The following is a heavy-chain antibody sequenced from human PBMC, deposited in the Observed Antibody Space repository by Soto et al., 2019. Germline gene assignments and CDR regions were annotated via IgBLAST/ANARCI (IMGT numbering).Heavy chain of an antibody. CDR1: GFTFSSYW. D-gene: IGHD2-2*02. Sequence: PGGSLRLSCAASGFTFSSYWMHWVRQAPGKGLVWVSRINSDGSSTSYADSVKGRFTISRDNAKNTLYLQMNSLRAEDTAVYYCARMGHGPAAIFGYCYYYGMDVWGQGTTVTVSS. J-gene: IGHJ6*02. CDR2: INSDGSST. CDR3: ARMGHGPAAIFGYCYYYGMDV. V-gene: IGHV3-74*01.